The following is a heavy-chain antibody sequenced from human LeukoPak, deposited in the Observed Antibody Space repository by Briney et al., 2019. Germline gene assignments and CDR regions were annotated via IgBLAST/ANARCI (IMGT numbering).Heavy chain of an antibody. CDR3: APWVGHCSSTSCYGHWFDP. Sequence: GASVKVSCKASGYTFTSYYMHWVRQAPGQGLEWMGIINPSGGSTSYAQKFQGRVTMTRDTSISTAYMELSRLRSDDTAVYYCAPWVGHCSSTSCYGHWFDPWGQGTLVTVSS. J-gene: IGHJ5*02. CDR2: INPSGGST. D-gene: IGHD2-2*01. V-gene: IGHV1-46*01. CDR1: GYTFTSYY.